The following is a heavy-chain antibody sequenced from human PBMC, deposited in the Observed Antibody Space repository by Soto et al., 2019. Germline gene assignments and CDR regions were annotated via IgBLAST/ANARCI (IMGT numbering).Heavy chain of an antibody. D-gene: IGHD5-12*01. J-gene: IGHJ4*02. Sequence: GPLLLACSASGLTFSNAWMSWVRQAPGKGLEWVGRIKSKTDGGTTDYAAPVKGRFTISRDDSKNTLYLQMNSLKTEDTAVYYCTTEVVATCFDYWGQGTLVTVYS. CDR2: IKSKTDGGTT. CDR3: TTEVVATCFDY. V-gene: IGHV3-15*01. CDR1: GLTFSNAW.